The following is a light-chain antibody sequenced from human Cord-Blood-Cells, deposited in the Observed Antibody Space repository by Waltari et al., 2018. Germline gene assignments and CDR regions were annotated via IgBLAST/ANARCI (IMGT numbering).Light chain of an antibody. V-gene: IGLV2-8*01. CDR2: EVS. Sequence: QSALTQPPSASGSPGQSVTISCTGTSSDVGGYNYVSWYQQHPGKAPKLMIYEVSKRPSGVPGRFSGSKSGSTASLTVSGLQAEDEADYYCSSYAGSNNLVFGGGTKLTVL. J-gene: IGLJ3*02. CDR1: SSDVGGYNY. CDR3: SSYAGSNNLV.